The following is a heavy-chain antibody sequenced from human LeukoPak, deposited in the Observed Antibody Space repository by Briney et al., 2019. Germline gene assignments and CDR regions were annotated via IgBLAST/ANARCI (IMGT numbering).Heavy chain of an antibody. D-gene: IGHD6-19*01. J-gene: IGHJ4*02. V-gene: IGHV3-23*01. CDR1: GFTFSSYA. CDR3: AKGPVGSGWYGDY. CDR2: ISGSGGST. Sequence: GGSLRLSCAASGFTFSSYAMSWVRQAPGKGLEWVSAISGSGGSTYYADSVKGRFTISRDNSKNTLYLQMNSLRAEDTALYYCAKGPVGSGWYGDYWGQGTLVTVSS.